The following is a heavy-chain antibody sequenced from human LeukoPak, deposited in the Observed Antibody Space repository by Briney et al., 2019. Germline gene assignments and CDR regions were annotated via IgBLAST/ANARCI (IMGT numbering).Heavy chain of an antibody. CDR2: INSDGSSA. J-gene: IGHJ6*02. Sequence: GGSLRLSCAAPRFTFSSYWMHWVRQPPGKGLVWVSRINSDGSSATYADSVKGRFTISRDNAKNTLYLQMNSLRAEDTAVYYCARGDSSAYYSFYYGLDVWGQGTTVTVSS. V-gene: IGHV3-74*01. CDR3: ARGDSSAYYSFYYGLDV. CDR1: RFTFSSYW. D-gene: IGHD3-22*01.